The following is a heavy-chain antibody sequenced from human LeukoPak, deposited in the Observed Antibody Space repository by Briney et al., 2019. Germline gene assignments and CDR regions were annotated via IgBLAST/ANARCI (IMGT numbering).Heavy chain of an antibody. V-gene: IGHV1-18*01. J-gene: IGHJ4*02. CDR3: ARGTTVTIDH. CDR1: GYTVTTNG. D-gene: IGHD4-17*01. CDR2: ISAYNGHT. Sequence: GASVKVSCKASGYTVTTNGLSWVRQAPGQGLEWMGWISAYNGHTNYAQKLQGRVTMTTDTSTSTANMELRSLRSDDTAVYYCARGTTVTIDHWGPGTLVTVSS.